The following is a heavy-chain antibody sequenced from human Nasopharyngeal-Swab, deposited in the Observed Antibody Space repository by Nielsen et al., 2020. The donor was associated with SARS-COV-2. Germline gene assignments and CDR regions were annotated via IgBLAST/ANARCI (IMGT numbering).Heavy chain of an antibody. CDR3: TTDLEYCSGGSCWSVDY. D-gene: IGHD2-15*01. CDR2: IKSKTDGGTT. Sequence: GESLKISCAASGFTFSSYSMNWVRQAPGKGLEWVGRIKSKTDGGTTDYAAPVKGRFTISRDDSKNTLYLQMNSLKTEDTAVYYCTTDLEYCSGGSCWSVDYWGQGTLVTVSS. J-gene: IGHJ4*02. CDR1: GFTFSSYS. V-gene: IGHV3-15*01.